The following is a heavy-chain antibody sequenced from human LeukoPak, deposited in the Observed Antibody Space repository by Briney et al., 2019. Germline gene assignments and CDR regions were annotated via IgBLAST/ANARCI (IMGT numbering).Heavy chain of an antibody. CDR1: GFTFISYW. CDR2: ISQDGTES. J-gene: IGHJ5*02. V-gene: IGHV3-7*04. CDR3: ARDSTGTVFDP. D-gene: IGHD1-1*01. Sequence: GGSLRLSCVASGFTFISYWMTWVRQAPGKGLEWVAQISQDGTESYSVDSVRGRFTISRDNAKNSVYLQMNSLRPEDTAVYYCARDSTGTVFDPWGQGTLVTVSS.